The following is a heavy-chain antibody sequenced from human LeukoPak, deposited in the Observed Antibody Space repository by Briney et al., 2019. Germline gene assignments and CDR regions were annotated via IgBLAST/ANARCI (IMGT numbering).Heavy chain of an antibody. CDR3: ASYSSSWYGGAFDY. D-gene: IGHD6-13*01. Sequence: SETLSLTCTVSGGSISSYYWSWIRQPPGKGLEWIGYIYYSGSTNYNPSLKSRVTISVDTSKNQFPLKLSSVTAADTAVYYCASYSSSWYGGAFDYWGQGTLVTVSS. J-gene: IGHJ4*02. V-gene: IGHV4-59*08. CDR1: GGSISSYY. CDR2: IYYSGST.